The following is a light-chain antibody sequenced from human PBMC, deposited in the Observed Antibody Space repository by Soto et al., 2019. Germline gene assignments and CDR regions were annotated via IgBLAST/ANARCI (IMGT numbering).Light chain of an antibody. CDR2: AAS. CDR1: QSISSW. CDR3: HQDNSIPFT. Sequence: DIEMTQSPASVSSSVGDRVTITCRASQSISSWLAWYQQKPGKDPKLLIYAASSLQAGVPPRFSGSGSGTDFSLTISSLQPADFATYYCHQDNSIPFTFGPGTKVDIK. V-gene: IGKV1-12*02. J-gene: IGKJ3*01.